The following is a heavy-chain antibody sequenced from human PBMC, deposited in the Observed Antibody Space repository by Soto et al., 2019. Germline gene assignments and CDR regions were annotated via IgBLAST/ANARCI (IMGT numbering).Heavy chain of an antibody. CDR3: TTEDCGGGNCPFDY. J-gene: IGHJ4*02. CDR2: INYDGMS. V-gene: IGHV4-34*01. D-gene: IGHD2-21*01. Sequence: SETLSLTCDVYGGSFSGFYWTWIRQPPGKGLEWIGEINYDGMSIYNPSLESRLTISVDTSKKQFSLRLNSVTAEDTAVYYCTTEDCGGGNCPFDYWGLGTLVTVSS. CDR1: GGSFSGFY.